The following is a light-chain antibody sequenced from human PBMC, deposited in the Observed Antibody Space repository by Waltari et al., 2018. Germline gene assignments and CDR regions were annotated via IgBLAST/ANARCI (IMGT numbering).Light chain of an antibody. Sequence: EIVMTQSPDTLSVSPGERVTLSCRASQSVRDFLAWYQHKPGQAPRLLIYGAFTRDTGIPGRFSGRGSGTEFTLTISGLQSEDFAVYYCQQYDHWPRTFGQGTKVEIK. CDR3: QQYDHWPRT. J-gene: IGKJ1*01. CDR2: GAF. V-gene: IGKV3-15*01. CDR1: QSVRDF.